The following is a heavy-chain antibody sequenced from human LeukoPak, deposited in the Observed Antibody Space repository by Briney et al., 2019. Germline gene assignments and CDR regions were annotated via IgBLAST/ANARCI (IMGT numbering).Heavy chain of an antibody. J-gene: IGHJ4*02. Sequence: SETLSLTCTVSGVSISSYYWSWIRQPPGKGLEWIGYMYYSGNSNYNASLKSRVTISADTSKNQVPLKLTSVTAADTAVYYCARVPPGHASGSDFPDYWGRGTLVIVSS. CDR2: MYYSGNS. CDR1: GVSISSYY. D-gene: IGHD3-10*01. CDR3: ARVPPGHASGSDFPDY. V-gene: IGHV4-59*01.